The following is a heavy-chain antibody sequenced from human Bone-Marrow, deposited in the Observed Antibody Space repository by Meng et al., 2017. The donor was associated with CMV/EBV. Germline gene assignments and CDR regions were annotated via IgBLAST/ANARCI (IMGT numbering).Heavy chain of an antibody. V-gene: IGHV4-34*01. D-gene: IGHD5-18*01. CDR2: INHSGST. Sequence: GSLRLSCAVYGGSSSGYYWSWIRQPPGKGLEWIGEINHSGSTNYNPSLKSRVTISVDPSKTQFSLKLSSLTAADTAVYYCARDMGGSGYSYGYLGYYYGMDVWGQGTTVTVSS. CDR1: GGSSSGYY. J-gene: IGHJ6*02. CDR3: ARDMGGSGYSYGYLGYYYGMDV.